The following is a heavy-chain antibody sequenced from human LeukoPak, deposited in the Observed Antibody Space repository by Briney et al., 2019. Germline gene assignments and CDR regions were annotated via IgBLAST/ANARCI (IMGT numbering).Heavy chain of an antibody. V-gene: IGHV4-59*01. D-gene: IGHD5-24*01. J-gene: IGHJ4*02. CDR3: ARAGPRRDGYNVDY. CDR2: VYYTGST. CDR1: GDSISGYY. Sequence: PSETLSLTCTVSGDSISGYYWSWIRQPPGRGLEYIGNVYYTGSTTYNPSLKSRLTISVDMSNNQFSLTLSSVTAADTAVYYCARAGPRRDGYNVDYWGQGTLVTVSS.